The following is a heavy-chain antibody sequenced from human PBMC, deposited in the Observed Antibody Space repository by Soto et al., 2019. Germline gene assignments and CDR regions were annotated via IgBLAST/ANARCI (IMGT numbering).Heavy chain of an antibody. CDR3: ARDGSDSYGLDV. CDR2: IYNGGNT. J-gene: IGHJ6*02. D-gene: IGHD3-10*01. V-gene: IGHV4-4*07. CDR1: GGFISSYY. Sequence: PSETLSLTCTVSGGFISSYYWSWIRQSAGKGLEWIGRIYNGGNTQYNPSLKSRVTMSADTSKNQFSLRLNSVTAADTAVYYCARDGSDSYGLDVWGQGTTVTVSS.